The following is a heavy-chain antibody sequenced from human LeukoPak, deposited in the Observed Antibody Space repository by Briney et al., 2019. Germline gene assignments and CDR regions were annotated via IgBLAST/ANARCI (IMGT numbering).Heavy chain of an antibody. Sequence: GGSLRLSCTASGFTFSTYAMHWVRQAPGKGLEWVALISYDGTNKDYADSVKGRFTISRDNSNNTLFLQMNRLRAEDTAVYYCARDSGALGVAAAGFDYWGQGTLVTVSS. D-gene: IGHD6-13*01. V-gene: IGHV3-30*01. CDR3: ARDSGALGVAAAGFDY. CDR2: ISYDGTNK. CDR1: GFTFSTYA. J-gene: IGHJ4*02.